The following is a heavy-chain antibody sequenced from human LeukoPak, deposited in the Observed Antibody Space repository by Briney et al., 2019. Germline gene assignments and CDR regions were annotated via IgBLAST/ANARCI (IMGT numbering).Heavy chain of an antibody. J-gene: IGHJ4*02. CDR2: ISWDGGST. V-gene: IGHV3-43*01. CDR1: GFTFDDYT. Sequence: GGSLRLSCAASGFTFDDYTMHLVRQAPGKGLEWVSLISWDGGSTYYADSVKGRFTISRDNSKNSLYLQMNSLRTEDTALYYCAKGIAVADMGYFDYWGQGTLVTVSS. CDR3: AKGIAVADMGYFDY. D-gene: IGHD6-19*01.